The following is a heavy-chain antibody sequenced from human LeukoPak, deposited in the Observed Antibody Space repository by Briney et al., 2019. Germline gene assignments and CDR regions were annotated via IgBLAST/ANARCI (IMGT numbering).Heavy chain of an antibody. J-gene: IGHJ4*02. CDR1: GFTFSNYW. CDR3: AKENGARFED. Sequence: PGGSLRLSCATSGFTFSNYWMHWVRQVPGKGLVWVSRIKGDGSSTRNADSVEGRFTISRDNSKNTLYLQLSSLRAEDTAVYYCAKENGARFEDWGQGTLVTVSS. CDR2: IKGDGSST. D-gene: IGHD6-6*01. V-gene: IGHV3-74*01.